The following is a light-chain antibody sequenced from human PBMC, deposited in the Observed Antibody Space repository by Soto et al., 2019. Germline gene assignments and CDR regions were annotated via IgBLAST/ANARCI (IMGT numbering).Light chain of an antibody. CDR1: GSSIGTNT. V-gene: IGLV1-44*01. Sequence: QSVLTQLPSASGTPGQRVTISCSGSGSSIGTNTVNWYRQLPGTAPKLLIYGNNQRSSGVPDRFSGSKSGTSASLAISGLQSEDEAEYYCAAWDGSLNNVLFGGGTKLTVL. J-gene: IGLJ2*01. CDR2: GNN. CDR3: AAWDGSLNNVL.